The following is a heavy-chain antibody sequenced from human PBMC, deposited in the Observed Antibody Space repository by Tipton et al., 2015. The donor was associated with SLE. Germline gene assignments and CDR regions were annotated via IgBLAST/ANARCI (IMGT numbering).Heavy chain of an antibody. D-gene: IGHD3-22*01. CDR2: ISSSSSYI. CDR3: ATWGTSDSSAPGY. V-gene: IGHV3-21*03. CDR1: GFTFSSYS. Sequence: GSLRLSCAASGFTFSSYSMNWVRQAPGKGLEWVSSISSSSSYIYYADSVKGRFTISRDNAKNSLYLQMNSLRAEDTAVYYCATWGTSDSSAPGYWGQGTLVTVSS. J-gene: IGHJ4*02.